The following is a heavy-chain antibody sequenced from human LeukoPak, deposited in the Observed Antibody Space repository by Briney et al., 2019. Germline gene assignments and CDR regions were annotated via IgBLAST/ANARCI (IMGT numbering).Heavy chain of an antibody. J-gene: IGHJ4*02. Sequence: ASVKVSCKASGYTFTGYYMHWVRQAPGQGLEWMGWISAYNGNTNYAQKLQGRVTMTTDTSTSTAYMELRSLRSDDTAVYYCARVYGDYSALDYWGQGTLVTVSS. V-gene: IGHV1-18*04. CDR3: ARVYGDYSALDY. D-gene: IGHD4-17*01. CDR1: GYTFTGYY. CDR2: ISAYNGNT.